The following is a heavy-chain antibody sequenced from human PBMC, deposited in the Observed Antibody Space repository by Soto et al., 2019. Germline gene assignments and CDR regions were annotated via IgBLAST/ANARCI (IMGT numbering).Heavy chain of an antibody. V-gene: IGHV1-18*01. CDR3: AREYYYDSSGKGAFDI. D-gene: IGHD3-22*01. CDR2: ISTDNGNT. CDR1: GYTFTSSG. J-gene: IGHJ3*02. Sequence: ASVKVSCKASGYTFTSSGISWVRQAPGQGLEWMGWISTDNGNTKYAQHLQGRVGMTTDTSTSTAYMDLRSLRSDDTAVYYCAREYYYDSSGKGAFDIWGQGTMVTVSS.